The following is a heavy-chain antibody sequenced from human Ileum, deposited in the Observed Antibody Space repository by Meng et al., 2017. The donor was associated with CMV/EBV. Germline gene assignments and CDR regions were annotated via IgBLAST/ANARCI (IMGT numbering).Heavy chain of an antibody. CDR2: IYYSGST. V-gene: IGHV4-39*01. J-gene: IGHJ4*02. D-gene: IGHD3-10*01. CDR3: ARLNWFGDRYFDY. Sequence: VSGGSSSSSNYYWGWIRQPPGKGLESIGIIYYSGSTYYNPSLKSRVTISVDTSKSQFSLRLSSVTAADTAVYYCARLNWFGDRYFDYWGQGTLVTVSS. CDR1: GGSSSSSNYY.